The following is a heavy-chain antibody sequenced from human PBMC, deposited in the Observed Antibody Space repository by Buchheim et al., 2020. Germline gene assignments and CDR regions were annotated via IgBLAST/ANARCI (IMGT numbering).Heavy chain of an antibody. V-gene: IGHV4-31*01. Sequence: QVQLQESGPGLVKPSQTLSLTCTVSGASISSGGYYWSWIRQLPGKGLEWIGYIYYSGSTYFNPSLKRLVTMSVDSSKNQFSLKLSSVTAADTAVYYCARGNAPMGAFDLWGQGT. D-gene: IGHD3-10*01. CDR2: IYYSGST. J-gene: IGHJ3*01. CDR3: ARGNAPMGAFDL. CDR1: GASISSGGYY.